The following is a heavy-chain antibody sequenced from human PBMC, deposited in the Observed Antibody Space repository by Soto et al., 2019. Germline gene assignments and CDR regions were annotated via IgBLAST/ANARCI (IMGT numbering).Heavy chain of an antibody. CDR2: ISYDGSNK. D-gene: IGHD2-2*01. J-gene: IGHJ6*02. V-gene: IGHV3-30-3*01. Sequence: PGGSLRLSCAASGFTFSSYAMHWVRQAPGKGLEWVAVISYDGSNKYYADSVKGRFTISRDNSKNTLYLQMNSLRAEDTAVYYCARAGVLVPAAMRWRQQLDFYYGRDVWGQGTTVTVSS. CDR3: ARAGVLVPAAMRWRQQLDFYYGRDV. CDR1: GFTFSSYA.